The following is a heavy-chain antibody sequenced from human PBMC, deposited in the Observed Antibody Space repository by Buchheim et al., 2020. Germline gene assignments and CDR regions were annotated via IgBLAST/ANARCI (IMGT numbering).Heavy chain of an antibody. CDR1: GFTFSSYS. CDR3: ARDGRYDFWSGSMDV. CDR2: ISSSSSYI. V-gene: IGHV3-21*01. D-gene: IGHD3/OR15-3a*01. J-gene: IGHJ6*02. Sequence: EVQLVESGGGLVKPGGSLRLSCAASGFTFSSYSMNWVRQAPGKGLEWVSSISSSSSYIYYADSVKGRFTISRDNAKNSLHLQMNSLRAEDTAVYYCARDGRYDFWSGSMDVWGQGTT.